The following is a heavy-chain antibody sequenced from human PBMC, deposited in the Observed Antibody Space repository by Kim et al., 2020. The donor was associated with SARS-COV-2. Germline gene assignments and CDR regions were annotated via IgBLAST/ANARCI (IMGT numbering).Heavy chain of an antibody. D-gene: IGHD2-15*01. CDR3: TRDPCTGRGCYGYADY. Sequence: SVKDRFSISRDDSKNIAYLQMNSLKSEDTAVYYCTRDPCTGRGCYGYADYWGQGTLVTVSS. J-gene: IGHJ4*02. V-gene: IGHV3-49*02.